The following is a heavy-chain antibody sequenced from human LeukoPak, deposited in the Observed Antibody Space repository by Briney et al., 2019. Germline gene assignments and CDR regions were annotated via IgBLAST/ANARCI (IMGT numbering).Heavy chain of an antibody. J-gene: IGHJ6*02. CDR1: GFTFSSYA. D-gene: IGHD2-2*02. CDR3: AKEARTLSAIKDYYYGMDV. V-gene: IGHV3-23*01. CDR2: ISGSGGST. Sequence: GGSLRLSCAASGFTFSSYAMSWVRQAPGKGLEWVSAISGSGGSTYYADSVKGRFTISRDNSKNTLYLQMNSLRAEDTAVYYCAKEARTLSAIKDYYYGMDVWGQGTTVTVSS.